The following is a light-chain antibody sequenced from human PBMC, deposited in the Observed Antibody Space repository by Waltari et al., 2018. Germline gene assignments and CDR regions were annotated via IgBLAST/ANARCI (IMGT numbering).Light chain of an antibody. J-gene: IGLJ2*01. CDR2: GVN. CDR3: QSYDTSLSVV. CDR1: GSNTGAGYA. V-gene: IGLV1-40*01. Sequence: QSVLTQPPSVSGAPGQRVTIPCTGGGSNTGAGYAAHWYRQLPGKAPELLIYGVNNRPSGVPDRFFGSLSGTSASLAITGLQAEDEADYYCQSYDTSLSVVFGGGTKLTV.